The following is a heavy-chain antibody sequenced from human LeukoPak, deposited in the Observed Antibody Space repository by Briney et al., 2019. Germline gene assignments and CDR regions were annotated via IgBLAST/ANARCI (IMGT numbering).Heavy chain of an antibody. CDR3: ARNKKGDRYTYGHDY. J-gene: IGHJ4*02. D-gene: IGHD5-18*01. Sequence: PGGSLRLSCTVSGFTVSSNSMSWVRQAPGKGLEWVSFIYSDNTHYSDSVKGRFTISRDNSKNTLYLQMNSLRAEDTAVYYCARNKKGDRYTYGHDYWGQGTLVTVSS. CDR2: IYSDNT. V-gene: IGHV3-53*01. CDR1: GFTVSSNS.